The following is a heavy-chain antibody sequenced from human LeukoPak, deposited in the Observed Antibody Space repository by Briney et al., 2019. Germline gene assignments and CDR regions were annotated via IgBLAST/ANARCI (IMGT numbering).Heavy chain of an antibody. D-gene: IGHD2-2*01. CDR3: VRGVGTN. Sequence: GGSLRLSCAASGFTFSTNWTHWVRQGPGKGLVWVSRINTDGSITSYADSVKGRFTISRDNAKNTLYLQMNSLRAEDTAVYYCVRGVGTNWGQGTLVTVSS. J-gene: IGHJ4*02. CDR2: INTDGSIT. CDR1: GFTFSTNW. V-gene: IGHV3-74*01.